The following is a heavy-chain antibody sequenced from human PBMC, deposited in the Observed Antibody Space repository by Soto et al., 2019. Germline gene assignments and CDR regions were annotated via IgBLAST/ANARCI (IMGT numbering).Heavy chain of an antibody. CDR2: IYWDDDK. D-gene: IGHD1-1*01. V-gene: IGHV2-5*02. CDR1: GFSLSTSGVG. Sequence: QITLKESGPTRVKPTQTLTLTCIFSGFSLSTSGVGVGWIRQPPGKALEWLAVIYWDDDKRYSPSLRSRLTITKDTSNTQVALTMSNMDPLDTATYYCAHRAVLQGNWNGGYFDSWGQGTLVTVSS. J-gene: IGHJ4*02. CDR3: AHRAVLQGNWNGGYFDS.